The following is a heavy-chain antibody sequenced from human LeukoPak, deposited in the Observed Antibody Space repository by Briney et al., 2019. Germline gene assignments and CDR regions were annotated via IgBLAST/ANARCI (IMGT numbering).Heavy chain of an antibody. Sequence: GGSLRLSCVASGFTFSDYAMNWVRQAPGKGLEWVSTFKTNYNQVYYAESVRGRFTISTDNSKNTAYLQMNSLRVEDTALYYCARSVPDYTRFDFWGQGALVTVSS. D-gene: IGHD4-11*01. CDR1: GFTFSDYA. J-gene: IGHJ4*02. V-gene: IGHV3-23*05. CDR2: FKTNYNQV. CDR3: ARSVPDYTRFDF.